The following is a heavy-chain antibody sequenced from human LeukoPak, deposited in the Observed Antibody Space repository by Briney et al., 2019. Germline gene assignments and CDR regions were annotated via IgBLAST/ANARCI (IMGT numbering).Heavy chain of an antibody. V-gene: IGHV4-39*01. D-gene: IGHD3-16*01. CDR2: IYFSGTS. Sequence: SETLSLTCTVFSASISSTNHNWGWPRQPPGKGPEWIGNIYFSGTSYYNPSLKSRVIISVDTSKSQFSLKLNSVTAADTAVYYCARHAWGLNAFDVWGRGTTVIVSS. CDR3: ARHAWGLNAFDV. CDR1: SASISSTNHN. J-gene: IGHJ3*01.